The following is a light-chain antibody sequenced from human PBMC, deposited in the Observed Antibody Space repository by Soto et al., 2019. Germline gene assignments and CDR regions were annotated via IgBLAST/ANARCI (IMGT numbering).Light chain of an antibody. V-gene: IGKV1-39*01. CDR2: AVS. J-gene: IGKJ1*01. CDR1: QRIGTN. Sequence: DIQMTQSPSSLSASIGDRVTLTCRASQRIGTNLHWYQQRPGKAPKLLIYAVSSLQSGVSSRFSGSGSWKDFTLSINSLQREDFATYYCQQTYSAPPLFGQGTKVDIK. CDR3: QQTYSAPPL.